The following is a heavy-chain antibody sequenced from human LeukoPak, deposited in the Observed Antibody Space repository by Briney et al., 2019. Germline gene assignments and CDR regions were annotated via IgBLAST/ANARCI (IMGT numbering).Heavy chain of an antibody. CDR1: GGTFSSYA. CDR2: IIPTLGIA. D-gene: IGHD3-10*01. J-gene: IGHJ5*02. CDR3: AREGDMGFGDNWFDP. V-gene: IGHV1-69*04. Sequence: SVKVSCKASGGTFSSYAISWVRQAPGQGLEWMGRIIPTLGIANYAQKFQGRVTITRDTSASTAYMELSSLRSEDTAVYYCAREGDMGFGDNWFDPWGQGTLVTVSS.